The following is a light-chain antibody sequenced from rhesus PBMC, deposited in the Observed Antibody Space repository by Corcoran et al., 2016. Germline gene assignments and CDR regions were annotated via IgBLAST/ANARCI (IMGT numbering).Light chain of an antibody. CDR3: QQYNNSPWT. CDR2: SAS. V-gene: IGKV1-66*01. J-gene: IGKJ1*01. CDR1: QGINNY. Sequence: DIQMTQSPSSLSASVGDRVTITCRASQGINNYLSWYQQKPGKAPKPLIYSASSLETGVPSRFSGSRSGTDYTLTISSLQPEDIATYYCQQYNNSPWTFGQGTKVEIK.